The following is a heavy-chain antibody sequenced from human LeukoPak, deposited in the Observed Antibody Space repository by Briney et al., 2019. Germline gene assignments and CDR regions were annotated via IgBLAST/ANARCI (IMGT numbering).Heavy chain of an antibody. V-gene: IGHV3-23*01. CDR1: GFTFSNYA. D-gene: IGHD2-2*01. CDR2: ISGSGGST. CDR3: AKLPAADSAWWFDP. Sequence: GGSLRLSCAASGFTFSNYAMTWVRQAPGKGLEWVSVISGSGGSTYSADSVKGRFTISRDNSKNTLFLQMSSRRPGDTAVYYCAKLPAADSAWWFDPWGQGTLVTVSS. J-gene: IGHJ5*02.